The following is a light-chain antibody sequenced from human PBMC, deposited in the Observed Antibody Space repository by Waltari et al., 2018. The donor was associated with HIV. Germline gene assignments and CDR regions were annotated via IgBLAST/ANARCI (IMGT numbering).Light chain of an antibody. J-gene: IGLJ2*01. V-gene: IGLV2-8*01. CDR2: EVS. Sequence: QSALTQPPSASGSPGQSVTISCTGTSSDVGGYKSVSLYQQHPVTAPQVMIYEVSKRPSWVPDRFSGSNAGNTASLTVSGLQAEDSADYYCSSYAGSNNVVFGGGTKLTVL. CDR3: SSYAGSNNVV. CDR1: SSDVGGYKS.